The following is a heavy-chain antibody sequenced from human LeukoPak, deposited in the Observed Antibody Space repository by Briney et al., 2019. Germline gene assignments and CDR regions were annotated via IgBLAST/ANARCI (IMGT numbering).Heavy chain of an antibody. CDR3: ASGNYYDSSGYYPLMNYYYYYMDV. CDR2: IIPIFGTA. CDR1: GGTFSSYA. J-gene: IGHJ6*03. D-gene: IGHD3-22*01. V-gene: IGHV1-69*05. Sequence: SVKVSCKASGGTFSSYAISWVRQAPGQGLEWMGGIIPIFGTANYAQKFQGRVTITTDESTSTAYMELRSLRSEDTAVYYCASGNYYDSSGYYPLMNYYYYYMDVWGKGTTVTVSS.